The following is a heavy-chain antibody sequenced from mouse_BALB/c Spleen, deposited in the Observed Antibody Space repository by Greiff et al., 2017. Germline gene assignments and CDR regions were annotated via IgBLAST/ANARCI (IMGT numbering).Heavy chain of an antibody. CDR2: IRSKSNNYAT. Sequence: DAGGGLVQPKGSLKLSCAASGFTFNTNAMNWVRQAPGKGLEWVARIRSKSNNYATYYADSVKDRFTISRDDSQSMLYLQMNNLKTEDTAMYYCVPGDYDDFAHAMDYWGQGTSVTVSS. CDR1: GFTFNTNA. CDR3: VPGDYDDFAHAMDY. D-gene: IGHD2-4*01. J-gene: IGHJ4*01. V-gene: IGHV10S3*01.